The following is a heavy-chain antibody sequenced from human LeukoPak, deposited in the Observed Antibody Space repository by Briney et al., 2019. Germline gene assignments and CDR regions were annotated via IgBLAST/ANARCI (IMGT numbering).Heavy chain of an antibody. J-gene: IGHJ4*02. CDR2: ISAYNGNT. CDR3: ARAPAYYDSSGYYYLSDY. CDR1: GYTFTSYG. V-gene: IGHV1-18*01. D-gene: IGHD3-22*01. Sequence: ASVKVSFKASGYTFTSYGISWVRQVPGQGLEWMGWISAYNGNTNYAQKLQGRVTMTTDTSTSTAYMELRSLRSDDTAVYYCARAPAYYDSSGYYYLSDYWGQGTLVTVSS.